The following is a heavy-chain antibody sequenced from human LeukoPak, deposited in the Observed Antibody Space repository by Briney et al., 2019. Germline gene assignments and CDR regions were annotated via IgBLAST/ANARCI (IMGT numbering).Heavy chain of an antibody. CDR3: ARDINQVLYDILTGYSYYFDY. J-gene: IGHJ4*02. D-gene: IGHD3-9*01. CDR2: ISAYNGNT. CDR1: GYTFTSYG. Sequence: ASVKVSCKASGYTFTSYGISWVRQAPGQGLEWMGWISAYNGNTNYAQKLQGRVTMTTDTSTSTAYMELRSLRSDDTAVYYCARDINQVLYDILTGYSYYFDYWGQGTLVTVSS. V-gene: IGHV1-18*01.